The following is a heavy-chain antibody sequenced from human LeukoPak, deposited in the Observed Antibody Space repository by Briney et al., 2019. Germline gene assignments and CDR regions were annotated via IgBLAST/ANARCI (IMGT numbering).Heavy chain of an antibody. Sequence: SETLSLTCTVSGGSISSYYWTWIRQPAGKGLEWIGRFYSTGSTNYNPSLKSRVTMSVDTSKNHFSLKLSSVTAAGTAVYYCARDQYSGSLDYWGQGTLATVSS. CDR2: FYSTGST. V-gene: IGHV4-4*07. CDR1: GGSISSYY. CDR3: ARDQYSGSLDY. D-gene: IGHD1-26*01. J-gene: IGHJ4*02.